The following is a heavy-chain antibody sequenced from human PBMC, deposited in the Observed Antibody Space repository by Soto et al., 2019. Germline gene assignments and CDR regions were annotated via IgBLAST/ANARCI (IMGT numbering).Heavy chain of an antibody. CDR3: ARDAQQLTGWFGELFDYYYYGMDV. Sequence: QVQLVESGGGVVQPGRSLRLSCAASGFTFSSYGMHWVRQAPGKGLEWVAVIWYDGSNKYYADSVKGRFTISRDNSKNTRYLQMNRLGAEDTAVYYCARDAQQLTGWFGELFDYYYYGMDVWGQGTTVTVSS. V-gene: IGHV3-33*01. J-gene: IGHJ6*02. CDR2: IWYDGSNK. CDR1: GFTFSSYG. D-gene: IGHD3-10*01.